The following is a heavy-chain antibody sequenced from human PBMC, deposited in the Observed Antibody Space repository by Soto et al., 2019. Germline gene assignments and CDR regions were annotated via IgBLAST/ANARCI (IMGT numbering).Heavy chain of an antibody. CDR2: LNPYNGKT. CDR1: GYTFTSHD. V-gene: IGHV1-8*01. D-gene: IGHD6-6*01. CDR3: ARVSSIAARRSFDS. J-gene: IGHJ4*02. Sequence: QVQLVQSGTEVKTPGASVKVSCKASGYTFTSHDINWVRQATGQGLEWMGRLNPYNGKTAYAQRFQGRVTMTWNATTGTVYLELSSLRSEDTAMYYCARVSSIAARRSFDSWGQGTLVTVSS.